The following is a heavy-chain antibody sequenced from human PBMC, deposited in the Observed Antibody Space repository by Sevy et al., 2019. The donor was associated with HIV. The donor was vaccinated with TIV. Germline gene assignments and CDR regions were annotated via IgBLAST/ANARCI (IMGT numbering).Heavy chain of an antibody. V-gene: IGHV3-13*01. Sequence: GGSLRLSCAASGFTFSRYDMHWVRQATGKGLEWVSSIGTAGDTYYPGSVKGRSTISRENAKKSLYLQMNSLRAGDTAVYYCARGTRYSGSYYLGDDAFDIWGQGTMVTVSS. CDR2: IGTAGDT. J-gene: IGHJ3*02. D-gene: IGHD1-26*01. CDR3: ARGTRYSGSYYLGDDAFDI. CDR1: GFTFSRYD.